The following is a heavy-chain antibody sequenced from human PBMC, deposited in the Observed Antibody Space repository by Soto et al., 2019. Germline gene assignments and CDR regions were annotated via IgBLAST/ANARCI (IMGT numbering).Heavy chain of an antibody. V-gene: IGHV4-59*01. J-gene: IGHJ5*02. CDR2: IYYSGST. Sequence: SETLSLTCTVSGGSISSYYWSWIRQPPGKGLDWIGYIYYSGSTNYNPSLKSRVTISVDTSKNQFSLKLSSVTAADTAVYYCARALYDFWSGYYPLPNWFDPWGQGTLVTVSS. CDR1: GGSISSYY. D-gene: IGHD3-3*01. CDR3: ARALYDFWSGYYPLPNWFDP.